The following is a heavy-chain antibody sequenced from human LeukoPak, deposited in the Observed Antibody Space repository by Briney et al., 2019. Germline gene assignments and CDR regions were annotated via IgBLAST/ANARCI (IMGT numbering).Heavy chain of an antibody. D-gene: IGHD3-10*01. V-gene: IGHV7-4-1*02. CDR1: GYTFTSYG. Sequence: ASVKVSCKASGYTFTSYGISWVRQAPGQGLEWMGWINTNTGNPTYAQGFTGRFVFSLDTSVSTAYLQISSLKAEDTAVYYCARRSGGSYLDYWGQGTLVTVSS. CDR3: ARRSGGSYLDY. J-gene: IGHJ4*02. CDR2: INTNTGNP.